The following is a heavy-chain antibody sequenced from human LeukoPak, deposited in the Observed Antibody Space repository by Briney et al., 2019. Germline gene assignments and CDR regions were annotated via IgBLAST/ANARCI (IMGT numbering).Heavy chain of an antibody. Sequence: GASVKVSCKASGYTFTSYGISWVRQAPGQGLEWMGWISAYNGNTNYAQKLQGRVTMPTDTTTTTAYMALRSLRCDDTAVYYCTRPGTAGSFFQHWGQGTLVTVSS. CDR3: TRPGTAGSFFQH. V-gene: IGHV1-18*01. D-gene: IGHD1-1*01. CDR1: GYTFTSYG. J-gene: IGHJ1*01. CDR2: ISAYNGNT.